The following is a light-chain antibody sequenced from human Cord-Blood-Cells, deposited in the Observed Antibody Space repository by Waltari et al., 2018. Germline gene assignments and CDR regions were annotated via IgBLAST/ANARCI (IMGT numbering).Light chain of an antibody. Sequence: SYELTQPPSVSVSPGQTARITCSGDALPKQYAYWYQQKPGQAPVLGIYKDSERPSGIPERVSGSNSGTTCTLTSRGVQAEDEADYYCQAADSSGTYVVFGGGTKLTVL. V-gene: IGLV3-25*03. CDR1: ALPKQY. CDR2: KDS. J-gene: IGLJ2*01. CDR3: QAADSSGTYVV.